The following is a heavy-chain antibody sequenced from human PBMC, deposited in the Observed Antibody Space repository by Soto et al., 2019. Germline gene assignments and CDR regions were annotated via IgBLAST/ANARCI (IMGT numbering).Heavy chain of an antibody. J-gene: IGHJ5*02. CDR2: IYYSGSI. V-gene: IGHV4-31*03. CDR1: GGSINSRGYY. CDR3: ARQSESTGYFYGWFDP. Sequence: QVQLQESGPGLVRPSQTLSLTCTVSGGSINSRGYYWTWIRQHPGKGLEWIGNIYYSGSIHFNPSLKSRFTMLVDTSENQFSLKLTSVTAADTAVYYCARQSESTGYFYGWFDPWGQGTLVTVSS. D-gene: IGHD3-9*01.